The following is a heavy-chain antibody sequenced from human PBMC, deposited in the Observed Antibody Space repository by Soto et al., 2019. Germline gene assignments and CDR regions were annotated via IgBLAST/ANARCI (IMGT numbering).Heavy chain of an antibody. CDR3: AADQDQEWFDP. CDR2: IIVGSGNT. CDR1: GFTFTSSA. J-gene: IGHJ5*02. V-gene: IGHV1-58*02. Sequence: GASVKVSCKASGFTFTSSAMQWVRQARGQRLEWIGWIIVGSGNTNYAQKFQERVTITRDMSTSTAYMELSSLRSEDTAVYYCAADQDQEWFDPWGQGTLVTVSS. D-gene: IGHD2-15*01.